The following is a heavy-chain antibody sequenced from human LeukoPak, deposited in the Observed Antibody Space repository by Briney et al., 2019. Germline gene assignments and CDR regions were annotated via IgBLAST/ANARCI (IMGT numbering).Heavy chain of an antibody. CDR1: GYTFANYD. Sequence: ASVKVSCKASGYTFANYDINWVRQAPEQGLEWMGWISGYNGNTNYAQNLQGRVTMTTDTSTSTAYMDLRSLRSDDTAVYYCARLQFRVGSCSSSSCRAFDYWGQGTLITVSS. CDR3: ARLQFRVGSCSSSSCRAFDY. V-gene: IGHV1-18*01. D-gene: IGHD2-2*01. J-gene: IGHJ4*02. CDR2: ISGYNGNT.